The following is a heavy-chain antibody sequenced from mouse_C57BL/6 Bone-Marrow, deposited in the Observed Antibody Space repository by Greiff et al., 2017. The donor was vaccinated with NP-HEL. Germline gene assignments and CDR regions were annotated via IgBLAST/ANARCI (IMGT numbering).Heavy chain of an antibody. D-gene: IGHD2-3*01. CDR3: VGWLLLFAY. CDR2: IRSKSNNYAT. V-gene: IGHV10-1*01. Sequence: EVKVEESGGGLVQPKGSLKLSCAASGFSFNTYAMNWVRQAPGKGVEWVARIRSKSNNYATYYADSVKDRFTISRDDSESMLYLQMNNLKTEDTAVYYCVGWLLLFAYWGQGTLVTVSA. CDR1: GFSFNTYA. J-gene: IGHJ3*01.